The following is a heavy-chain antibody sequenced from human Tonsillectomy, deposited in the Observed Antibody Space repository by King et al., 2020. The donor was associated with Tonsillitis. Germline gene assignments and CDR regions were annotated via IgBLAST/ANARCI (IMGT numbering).Heavy chain of an antibody. CDR2: IYWNDDK. J-gene: IGHJ4*02. CDR1: GFSLSTSGVG. Sequence: TLKESGPTLVKPPQTLTLTCTFSGFSLSTSGVGVGWIRQPPGKALEWLALIYWNDDKRYSPSLKSRLTITKDTSKNQVGLTMTNMDPVDTATYYCAHRLHGSGTYYMFLGSVRVGSFDYWGQGTLVTVSS. V-gene: IGHV2-5*01. CDR3: AHRLHGSGTYYMFLGSVRVGSFDY. D-gene: IGHD3-10*01.